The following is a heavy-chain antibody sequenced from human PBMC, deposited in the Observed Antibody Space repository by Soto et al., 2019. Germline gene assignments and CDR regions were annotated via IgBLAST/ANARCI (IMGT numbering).Heavy chain of an antibody. J-gene: IGHJ3*02. CDR1: GFTFSSYS. D-gene: IGHD2-15*01. CDR2: ISSSSSTI. V-gene: IGHV3-48*01. CDR3: ARCPSRWSVVAATGGAFDI. Sequence: PGGSLRLSCAASGFTFSSYSMNWVRQAPGKGLEWVSYISSSSSTIYYADSVKGRFTISRDNAKNSLYLQMNSLRAEDTAVYYCARCPSRWSVVAATGGAFDIWGQGTMVTVSS.